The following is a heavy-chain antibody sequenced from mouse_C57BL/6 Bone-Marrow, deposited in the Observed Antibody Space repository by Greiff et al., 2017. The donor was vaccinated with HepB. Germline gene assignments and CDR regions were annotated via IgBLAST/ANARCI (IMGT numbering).Heavy chain of an antibody. Sequence: EVQLQQSGPVLVKPGASVKMSCKASGYTFTDYYMNWVKQSHGKSLEWIGVINPYNGGTSYNQKFKGKATLTVDKSSCTAYMELNSLTSEDSAVYYCARRGVYTNYGIDYWGQGATLTVSS. CDR3: ARRGVYTNYGIDY. V-gene: IGHV1-19*01. CDR2: INPYNGGT. CDR1: GYTFTDYY. D-gene: IGHD2-5*01. J-gene: IGHJ2*01.